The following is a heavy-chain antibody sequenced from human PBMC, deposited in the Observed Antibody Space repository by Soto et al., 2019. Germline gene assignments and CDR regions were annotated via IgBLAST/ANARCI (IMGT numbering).Heavy chain of an antibody. V-gene: IGHV5-51*01. CDR2: IYPGDSDT. J-gene: IGHJ6*02. CDR1: GYSFTSYW. D-gene: IGHD7-27*01. CDR3: ARSKFWGHTEFFFYYYYGMDV. Sequence: PGESLKISCKGSGYSFTSYWIGWVRQMPGKGLEWMGIIYPGDSDTRYSPSFQGQVTISADKSISTAYLQWSSLKASDTAMYYCARSKFWGHTEFFFYYYYGMDVWGQGTTVTVSS.